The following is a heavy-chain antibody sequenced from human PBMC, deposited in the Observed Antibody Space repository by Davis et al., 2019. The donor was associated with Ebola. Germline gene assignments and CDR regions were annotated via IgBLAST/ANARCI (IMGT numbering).Heavy chain of an antibody. CDR1: GYTFTSYY. V-gene: IGHV1-46*01. D-gene: IGHD1-14*01. J-gene: IGHJ4*02. CDR3: TIGGTTGGFDY. Sequence: ASVKVSCKASGYTFTSYYMHWVRQAPGQGLEWMGIINPSGGSTSYAQKFQGRVTMTRDTSTSTVYMELSSLRSEDTAVYYGTIGGTTGGFDYWGQGTLITVSS. CDR2: INPSGGST.